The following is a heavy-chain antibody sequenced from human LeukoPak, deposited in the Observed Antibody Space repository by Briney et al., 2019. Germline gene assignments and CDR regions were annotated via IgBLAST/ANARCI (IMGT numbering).Heavy chain of an antibody. CDR3: ARDLEDSSPFGAFDM. Sequence: GGSLRLSCSASGFTFTNYVMYWVRQAPGKGLECVSGISSNGGNTYYADSVKGRFTISRDNSKNTLYLQMNSLRAEDTAVYYCARDLEDSSPFGAFDMWGQGTMVTVSS. D-gene: IGHD3-22*01. J-gene: IGHJ3*02. V-gene: IGHV3-64*04. CDR2: ISSNGGNT. CDR1: GFTFTNYV.